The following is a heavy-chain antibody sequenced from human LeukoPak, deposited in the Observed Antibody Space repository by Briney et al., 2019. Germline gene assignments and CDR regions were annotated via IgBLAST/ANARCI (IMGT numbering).Heavy chain of an antibody. CDR3: ARGGLYGDYFFGY. J-gene: IGHJ4*02. CDR1: GGSFSGYY. D-gene: IGHD4-17*01. CDR2: INHSGST. V-gene: IGHV4-34*01. Sequence: SETLSLTCAVYGGSFSGYYWSWIRQPPGKGLEWIGEINHSGSTNYNPSLKSRVTISVDTSQNQFSLKLSSVTAADTAMYYCARGGLYGDYFFGYWGQGTLVTVSS.